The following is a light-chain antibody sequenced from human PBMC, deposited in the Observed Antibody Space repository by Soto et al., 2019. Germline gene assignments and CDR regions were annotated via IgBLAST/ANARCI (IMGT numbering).Light chain of an antibody. J-gene: IGLJ1*01. V-gene: IGLV2-14*03. CDR3: SSYTPSSPPAF. CDR2: DVS. Sequence: QSVLPQPASVSGSPGQSIIISCTGTSSDVGGYDFVSWYQHHPGKAPKLIICDVSDRPSGVSNRFSGSKSGNTASLTISGSQAEDGGDYFCSSYTPSSPPAFFGSGPKAT. CDR1: SSDVGGYDF.